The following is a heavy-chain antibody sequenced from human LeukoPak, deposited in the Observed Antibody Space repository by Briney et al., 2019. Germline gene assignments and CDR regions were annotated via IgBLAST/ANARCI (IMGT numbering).Heavy chain of an antibody. Sequence: SETLSLTCTVSGGSISSYYWSWIRQPPGKGLEWIGYMHYSGSTNYNPSLKSRVTISVDTSKNQFSLKMSSVTAADTAVYYCARARDGHINNWFDPWGQGTLVTVSS. D-gene: IGHD5-24*01. CDR1: GGSISSYY. CDR3: ARARDGHINNWFDP. CDR2: MHYSGST. V-gene: IGHV4-59*01. J-gene: IGHJ5*02.